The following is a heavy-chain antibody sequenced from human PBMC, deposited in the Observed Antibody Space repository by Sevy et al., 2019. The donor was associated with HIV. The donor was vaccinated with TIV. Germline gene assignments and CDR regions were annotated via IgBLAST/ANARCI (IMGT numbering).Heavy chain of an antibody. J-gene: IGHJ4*02. D-gene: IGHD3-3*01. CDR1: GYTFTGYY. V-gene: IGHV1-2*02. CDR2: INPNSGGT. Sequence: ASVKVSCKASGYTFTGYYMQWVRQAPGQGLEWMGWINPNSGGTNYAQKFQGRVTMTRDTSISTAYMELSRLRSDDTAVYYCARHDFWSGYSNLGLDYWGQGTLVTVSS. CDR3: ARHDFWSGYSNLGLDY.